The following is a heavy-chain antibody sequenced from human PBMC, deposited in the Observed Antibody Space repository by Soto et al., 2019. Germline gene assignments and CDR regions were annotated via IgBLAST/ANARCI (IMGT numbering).Heavy chain of an antibody. CDR2: INHSGST. CDR1: GGSFSGYY. CDR3: ADRGSYYYGMDV. Sequence: LSLTCAVYGGSFSGYYWSWIRQPPGKGLEWIGEINHSGSTNYNPSLKSRVTISVDTSKNQFSLKLSSVTAADTAVYYCADRGSYYYGMDVWGQGTTVTV. J-gene: IGHJ6*02. D-gene: IGHD1-26*01. V-gene: IGHV4-34*01.